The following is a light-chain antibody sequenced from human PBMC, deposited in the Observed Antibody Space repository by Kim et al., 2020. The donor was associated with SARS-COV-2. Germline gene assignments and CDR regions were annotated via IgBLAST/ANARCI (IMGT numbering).Light chain of an antibody. CDR3: QQYNNWPYT. V-gene: IGKV3-15*01. CDR2: GAS. J-gene: IGKJ2*01. Sequence: VSPGDRATLSCRASQSVSSNLAWYQQKPGQAPRLLIYGASTRATGIPARFSGSGSGTEFTLTISSLQSEYFAVYYCQQYNNWPYTFGQGTKLEI. CDR1: QSVSSN.